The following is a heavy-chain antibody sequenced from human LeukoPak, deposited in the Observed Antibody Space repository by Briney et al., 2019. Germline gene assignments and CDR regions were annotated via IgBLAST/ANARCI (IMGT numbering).Heavy chain of an antibody. V-gene: IGHV3-30*02. D-gene: IGHD5-18*01. J-gene: IGHJ4*02. Sequence: GGSLRLSCAASGFTFSSYGMHWVRQAPGKGLGWVAFIRYEGSNKYYADSVKGRFTISRDNSKNTLYLQMNSLRDEETAVYYCAKDQDTAIVFDYGGQGSLVTVS. CDR2: IRYEGSNK. CDR1: GFTFSSYG. CDR3: AKDQDTAIVFDY.